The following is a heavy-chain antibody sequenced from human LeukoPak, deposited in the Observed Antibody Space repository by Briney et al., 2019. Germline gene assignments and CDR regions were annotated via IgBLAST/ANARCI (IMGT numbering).Heavy chain of an antibody. Sequence: GASVKVSCKTSGGTFISYAISWVRQAPGQGLEWMGWINTNTGNPTYAQGFTGRFVFSLDTSVSTAYLQISSLKAEDTAVYYCARGSRVNYYYMDVWGKGTTVTVSS. CDR3: ARGSRVNYYYMDV. V-gene: IGHV7-4-1*02. CDR2: INTNTGNP. D-gene: IGHD4-23*01. CDR1: GGTFISYA. J-gene: IGHJ6*03.